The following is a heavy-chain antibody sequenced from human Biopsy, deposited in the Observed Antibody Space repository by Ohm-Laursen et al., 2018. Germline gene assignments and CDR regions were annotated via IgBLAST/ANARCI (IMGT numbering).Heavy chain of an antibody. D-gene: IGHD3-22*01. J-gene: IGHJ2*01. CDR3: ARDRGYYSDRTVPGYFDL. Sequence: TLSLTCTVSGDSISSNYWSWIRQPLGKGLEWIGYVFYTGSTDYNPSLQSRVTISVDTSKNHFSLRLRSVTPADTAIYYCARDRGYYSDRTVPGYFDLWGRGTLVTVSS. CDR2: VFYTGST. CDR1: GDSISSNY. V-gene: IGHV4-59*01.